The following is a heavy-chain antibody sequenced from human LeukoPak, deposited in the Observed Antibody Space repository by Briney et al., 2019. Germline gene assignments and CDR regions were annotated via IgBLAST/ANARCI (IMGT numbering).Heavy chain of an antibody. CDR3: ARESSGYTSGAPNDY. D-gene: IGHD5-18*01. CDR2: INHSGST. CDR1: GGSFSGYY. J-gene: IGHJ4*02. V-gene: IGHV4-34*01. Sequence: PSETLSLTCAVYGGSFSGYYWSWIRQPPGKGLEWIGEINHSGSTNYNPSLKSRVTISVDTSKNQFSLKLNPVTVADTAVYYCARESSGYTSGAPNDYWGQGTLVTVSS.